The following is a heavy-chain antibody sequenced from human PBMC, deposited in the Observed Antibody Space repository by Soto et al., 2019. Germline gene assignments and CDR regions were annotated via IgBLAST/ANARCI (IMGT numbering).Heavy chain of an antibody. CDR3: AKGPTVFGAVISFDYYYGMYV. V-gene: IGHV3-23*01. CDR2: ISGSGAGT. D-gene: IGHD3-3*01. CDR1: GFTFSTSA. J-gene: IGHJ6*02. Sequence: GGSLRLSCTASGFTFSTSAMSWVRQAPGRGLEWVSGISGSGAGTYYADSVKGRFTISRDNSKNTLYLQMSGLRAEDAAVYYCAKGPTVFGAVISFDYYYGMYVWGQGTPVTVSS.